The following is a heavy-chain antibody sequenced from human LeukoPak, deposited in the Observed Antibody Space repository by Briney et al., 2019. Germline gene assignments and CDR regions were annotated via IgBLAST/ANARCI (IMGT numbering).Heavy chain of an antibody. CDR1: GFTLSSYE. D-gene: IGHD5-24*01. CDR2: ISSSGSTI. V-gene: IGHV3-48*03. Sequence: PGGSLRLSCAASGFTLSSYEMIWVRQAPGKGLEWVSYISSSGSTIYYADSVKGRFTISRDNAKNSLYLQMNSLRAEDTAVYYCAVATIKDYFDYWGQGTLVTVSS. CDR3: AVATIKDYFDY. J-gene: IGHJ4*02.